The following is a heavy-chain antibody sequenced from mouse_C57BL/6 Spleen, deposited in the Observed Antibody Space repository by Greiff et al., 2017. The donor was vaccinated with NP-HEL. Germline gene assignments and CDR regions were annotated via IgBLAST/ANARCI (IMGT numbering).Heavy chain of an antibody. CDR3: ASTYYSNYEAMDD. Sequence: VQLQQPGAELVKPGASVKMSCKASGYTFTSYWITWVKPRPGQGLEWIGDIYPGSGSTNYNEKFKSKATLTVDTSSSTAYMQLSSLTSEDSAVYYCASTYYSNYEAMDDWGQGTSVTVSS. CDR2: IYPGSGST. J-gene: IGHJ4*01. CDR1: GYTFTSYW. V-gene: IGHV1-55*01. D-gene: IGHD2-5*01.